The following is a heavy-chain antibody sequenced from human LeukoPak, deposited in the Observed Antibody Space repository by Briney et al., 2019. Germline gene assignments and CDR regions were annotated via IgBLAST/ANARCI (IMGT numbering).Heavy chain of an antibody. J-gene: IGHJ3*02. CDR2: IYYSGST. Sequence: PSETLSLTCTVSGGSISSSIYYWGWIRQPPGKGLEWIGNIYYSGSTYYNPSLNSRVTISVDTSKNQFSLKLSSVTAADTAVYFCARFVGSGDPNDAFDIWGQGTMVAVSS. CDR1: GGSISSSIYY. CDR3: ARFVGSGDPNDAFDI. D-gene: IGHD2-15*01. V-gene: IGHV4-39*01.